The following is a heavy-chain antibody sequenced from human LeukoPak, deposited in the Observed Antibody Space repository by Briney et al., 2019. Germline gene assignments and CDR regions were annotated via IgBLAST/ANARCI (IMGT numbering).Heavy chain of an antibody. CDR3: ARAYDSIRYYFDS. V-gene: IGHV1-69*05. CDR2: IIPIFGTP. J-gene: IGHJ4*02. Sequence: GSSVKVSCKASGGTFNINVINWVRQAPGQGLEWVGGIIPIFGTPNYAQKFRGKVTLTTDEATSTAYMELSSLTSEDTAVYYCARAYDSIRYYFDSWGQGTLVTVSP. CDR1: GGTFNINV. D-gene: IGHD3-22*01.